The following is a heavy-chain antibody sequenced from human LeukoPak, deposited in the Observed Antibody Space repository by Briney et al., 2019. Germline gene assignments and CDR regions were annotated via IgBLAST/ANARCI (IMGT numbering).Heavy chain of an antibody. CDR1: GGSISSSSYY. CDR2: IYTSGST. CDR3: ASSYRPDASIAEGPFDY. J-gene: IGHJ4*02. Sequence: KPSETLSLTCTVSGGSISSSSYYWSWIRQPAGKGLEWIGRIYTSGSTNYNPSLKSRVTISVDTSKNQFSLKLSSVTAADTAVYYCASSYRPDASIAEGPFDYWGQGTLVTVSS. D-gene: IGHD6-13*01. V-gene: IGHV4-61*02.